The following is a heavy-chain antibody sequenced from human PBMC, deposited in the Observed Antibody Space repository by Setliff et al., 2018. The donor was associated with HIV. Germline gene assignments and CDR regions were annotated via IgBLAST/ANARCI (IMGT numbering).Heavy chain of an antibody. Sequence: SETLSLTCTVSGASISSGGFYWNWIRQRPGKGLERIGHIHYSGNTYYNPSLKSRLSISLVTSTNHFSLKLMSMTAADTAVYYCARVRGDDYSGHIDHWGRGTLVT. J-gene: IGHJ4*02. CDR1: GASISSGGFY. CDR3: ARVRGDDYSGHIDH. V-gene: IGHV4-31*03. D-gene: IGHD3-22*01. CDR2: IHYSGNT.